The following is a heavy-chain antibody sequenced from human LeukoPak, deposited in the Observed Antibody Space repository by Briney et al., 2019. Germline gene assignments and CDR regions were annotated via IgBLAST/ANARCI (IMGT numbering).Heavy chain of an antibody. D-gene: IGHD6-6*01. CDR3: ARDFSSLSDSIYFDY. Sequence: GGSLRLSCAASGFTFSDYYMSWIRQAPGKGLEWVSYISSSGSTIYYADSVKGRFTISRDNAKNSLYLQMNSLRAEDTAVYYCARDFSSLSDSIYFDYWGQGTLVTVSS. CDR2: ISSSGSTI. CDR1: GFTFSDYY. J-gene: IGHJ4*02. V-gene: IGHV3-11*01.